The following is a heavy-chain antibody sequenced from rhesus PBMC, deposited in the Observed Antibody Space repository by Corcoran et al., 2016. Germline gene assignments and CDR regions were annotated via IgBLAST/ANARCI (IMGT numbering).Heavy chain of an antibody. V-gene: IGHV4-127*01. D-gene: IGHD2-33*01. J-gene: IGHJ5-1*01. CDR1: GYSVNHGFG. CDR3: WLDRFDV. Sequence: QVPLQESGPGLVKSSETLSLTCGVSGYSVNHGFGWCWLRQPPGRGRGGVGCIGGSGGSTTYNPSLKSRVTISIDTSKNQFSLKLSSMTAADTAVYYCWLDRFDVWGAGVLVTVSS. CDR2: IGGSGGST.